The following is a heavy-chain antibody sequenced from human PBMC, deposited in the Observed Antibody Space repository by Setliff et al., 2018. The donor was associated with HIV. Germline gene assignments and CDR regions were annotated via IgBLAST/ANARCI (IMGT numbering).Heavy chain of an antibody. CDR1: GYSISSNDW. D-gene: IGHD1-1*01. CDR3: SNRLRGYNKWYYFDY. CDR2: IYYSGSI. V-gene: IGHV4-28*05. Sequence: SETLSLTCVVSGYSISSNDWWGWIRQSPGKGLEWVGYIYYSGSIYYNPSLRSRVTMSLDTSKNHFSLILTSVTAADTAVYYCSNRLRGYNKWYYFDYWGQGTLVTVSS. J-gene: IGHJ4*02.